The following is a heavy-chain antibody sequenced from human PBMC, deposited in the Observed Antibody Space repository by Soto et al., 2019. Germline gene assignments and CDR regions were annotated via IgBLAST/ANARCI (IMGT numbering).Heavy chain of an antibody. D-gene: IGHD4-17*01. CDR3: AREWGPDYGGNSGGKYYFDY. V-gene: IGHV3-30-3*01. CDR2: ISYDGSNK. Sequence: GGSLRLSCAASGFTFSSYAMHWVRQAPGKGLEWVAVISYDGSNKYYADSVKGRFTISRDNSKNTLYLQMNSLRAEDTAVYYCAREWGPDYGGNSGGKYYFDYWGQGTLVTVSS. CDR1: GFTFSSYA. J-gene: IGHJ4*02.